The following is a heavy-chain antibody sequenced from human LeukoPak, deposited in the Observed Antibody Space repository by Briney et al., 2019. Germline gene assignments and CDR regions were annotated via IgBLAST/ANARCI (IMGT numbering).Heavy chain of an antibody. CDR1: GFTFSSYW. CDR2: INQDGSEK. D-gene: IGHD2-15*01. CDR3: AKDRCGGASCSFNY. V-gene: IGHV3-7*05. Sequence: GGSLRLSCAASGFTFSSYWMSWVRQVPGKGLEWVANINQDGSEKYYVDSVKGRFTISRDNAKNTLYLQMNSLRAEDTAIYYCAKDRCGGASCSFNYWGQGTLVTVSS. J-gene: IGHJ4*02.